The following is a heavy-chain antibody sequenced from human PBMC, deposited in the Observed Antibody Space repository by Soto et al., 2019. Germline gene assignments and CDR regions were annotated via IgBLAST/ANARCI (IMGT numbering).Heavy chain of an antibody. CDR3: ARGLHSLFDY. CDR2: IWYDGNNK. CDR1: GCTFSNYG. J-gene: IGHJ4*02. Sequence: QVQLVESGGDVVQPGGSLRLSCAASGCTFSNYGMHWVRQAPGKGLEWVAVIWYDGNNKYYADSVKVRFTISRDNSNNTLYVQMTSLRAEDTAVYYCARGLHSLFDYWGQGTLVTVSS. V-gene: IGHV3-33*01. D-gene: IGHD2-21*01.